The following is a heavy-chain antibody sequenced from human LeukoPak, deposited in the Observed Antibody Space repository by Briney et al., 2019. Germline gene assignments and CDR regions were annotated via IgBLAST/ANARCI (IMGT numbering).Heavy chain of an antibody. CDR3: ARGLLSEINWYFDL. D-gene: IGHD5-24*01. V-gene: IGHV1-2*02. CDR1: GYTFTGYY. Sequence: ASVKVSCEASGYTFTGYYIHWVRQAPGQGLEWMGWINPHSGGTNYAQKFHGRVTATRDTSISAAYMEVSRLRSDDTAVYYCARGLLSEINWYFDLWGRGTLVTVSS. J-gene: IGHJ2*01. CDR2: INPHSGGT.